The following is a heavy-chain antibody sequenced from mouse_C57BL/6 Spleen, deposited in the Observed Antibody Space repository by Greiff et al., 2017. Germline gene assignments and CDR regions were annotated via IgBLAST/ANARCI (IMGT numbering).Heavy chain of an antibody. D-gene: IGHD1-1*01. J-gene: IGHJ2*01. V-gene: IGHV1-15*01. CDR1: GYTFTDYE. Sequence: QVQLQQSGAELVRPGASVTLSCKASGYTFTDYEMHRVKQTTVHGLEWIGAIDPETGGTAYKQKFKGKAILTADKSSSTAYMELRSLTSEDSDVYYCTDYDGSSFDYWDQGTTLTVSS. CDR2: IDPETGGT. CDR3: TDYDGSSFDY.